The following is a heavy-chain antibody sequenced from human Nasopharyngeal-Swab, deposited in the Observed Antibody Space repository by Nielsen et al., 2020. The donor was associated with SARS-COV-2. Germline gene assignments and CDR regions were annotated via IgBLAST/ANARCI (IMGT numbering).Heavy chain of an antibody. J-gene: IGHJ6*02. CDR2: ISAYDGNT. CDR1: GYTFTSYG. V-gene: IGHV1-18*01. Sequence: ASVKVSCKASGYTFTSYGISWVRQAPGQGLEWMGWISAYDGNTNYAQKLQGRVAMTTDTSTSTAYMELRSLRSDDTAVYYCARELAVGAGGYGMDVWGQGTTVTVSS. CDR3: ARELAVGAGGYGMDV. D-gene: IGHD1-26*01.